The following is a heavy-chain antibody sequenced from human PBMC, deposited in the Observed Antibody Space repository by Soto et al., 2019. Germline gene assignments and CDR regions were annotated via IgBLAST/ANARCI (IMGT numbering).Heavy chain of an antibody. CDR3: ARSDGRY. CDR2: IYYSGST. J-gene: IGHJ4*02. Sequence: SVLMSLTWTVSGGSIGSYYWSWIRQPPGKGLEWIGYIYYSGSTNYNPSLKSRVTISVDTSKNQFSLKLSSVTAADTAVYYYARSDGRYWGQGTLVTVSS. CDR1: GGSIGSYY. V-gene: IGHV4-59*01.